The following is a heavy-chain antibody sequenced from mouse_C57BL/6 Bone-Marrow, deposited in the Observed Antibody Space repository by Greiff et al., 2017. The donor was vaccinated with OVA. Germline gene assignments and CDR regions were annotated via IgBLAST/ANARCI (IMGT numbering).Heavy chain of an antibody. CDR3: ARDYYKDY. V-gene: IGHV5-4*01. CDR2: LSDGGSYT. J-gene: IGHJ2*01. D-gene: IGHD2-12*01. Sequence: DVQLVESGGGLVKPGGSLKLSCAASGFTFSSYAMSWVRQTPEKRLEWVATLSDGGSYTYYPDNVKGRFTSSRDNAKNNLYLQMSHLKSEDTAMYYCARDYYKDYWGQGTTLTVSS. CDR1: GFTFSSYA.